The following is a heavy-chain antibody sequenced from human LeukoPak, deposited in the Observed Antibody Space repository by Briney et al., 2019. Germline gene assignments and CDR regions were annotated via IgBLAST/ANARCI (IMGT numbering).Heavy chain of an antibody. Sequence: ASVKISCKASGYTFTSYGITRVRQAPGQGLEWMGWISVYNRNTNYAQKFQGRVTMTRDTSTSTAYMELRSLRSDDTAVYYCARGRQVEARWFDPWGQGTLIIVSS. CDR1: GYTFTSYG. V-gene: IGHV1-18*01. CDR3: ARGRQVEARWFDP. J-gene: IGHJ5*02. D-gene: IGHD5-24*01. CDR2: ISVYNRNT.